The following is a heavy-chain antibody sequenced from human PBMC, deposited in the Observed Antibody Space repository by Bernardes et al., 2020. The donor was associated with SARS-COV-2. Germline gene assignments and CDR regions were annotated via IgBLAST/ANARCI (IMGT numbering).Heavy chain of an antibody. CDR1: GFTFSNYW. Sequence: GGSLRLSCAATGFTFSNYWMHWVRQVPGEGLVWVSRIKTDGTSPSYADSVKGRFTISRDNAKNTLYLQINSLRVEDTAVYYCARGSGNYYFDYWGQGTLVTVSS. D-gene: IGHD1-26*01. CDR3: ARGSGNYYFDY. CDR2: IKTDGTSP. V-gene: IGHV3-74*01. J-gene: IGHJ4*02.